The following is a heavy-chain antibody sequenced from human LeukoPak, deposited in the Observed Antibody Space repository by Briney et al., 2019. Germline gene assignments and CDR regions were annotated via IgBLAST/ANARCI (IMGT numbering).Heavy chain of an antibody. J-gene: IGHJ4*02. V-gene: IGHV3-30*02. CDR3: ARASVPVVVAATMGGYFDY. CDR2: IRYYGSNK. CDR1: GFTFSRDG. Sequence: GGSLSLAWAAAGFTFSRDGVDWVRQAPGGGRGWVAFIRYYGSNKYYADSVKGRFTISRDNSKNTVYLHMGSLRGDDMAGYYCARASVPVVVAATMGGYFDYWGQGSLVTVSS. D-gene: IGHD2-15*01.